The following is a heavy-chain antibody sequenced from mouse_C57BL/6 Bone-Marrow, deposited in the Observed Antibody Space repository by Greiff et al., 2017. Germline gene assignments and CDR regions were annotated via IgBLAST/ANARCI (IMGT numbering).Heavy chain of an antibody. Sequence: EVQLVESGEGLVKPGGSLKLSCAASGFTFSSYAMSWVRQTPEKRLEWVAYISSGGDYIYYADTVKGRFTISRDNARNTLYLQMSSLKSEDTAMYYCTRFITTVVAPYAMDYWGQGTSVTVSS. J-gene: IGHJ4*01. CDR3: TRFITTVVAPYAMDY. CDR2: ISSGGDYI. CDR1: GFTFSSYA. V-gene: IGHV5-9-1*02. D-gene: IGHD1-1*01.